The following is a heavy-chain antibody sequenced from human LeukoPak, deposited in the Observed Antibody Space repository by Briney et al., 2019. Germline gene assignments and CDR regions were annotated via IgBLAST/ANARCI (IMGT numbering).Heavy chain of an antibody. CDR1: GGSISSGGYS. CDR3: ARPRDRLLRKAGRSYFDY. J-gene: IGHJ4*02. D-gene: IGHD6-13*01. V-gene: IGHV4-30-2*01. Sequence: SQTLSLTCAVSGGSISSGGYSWSWIRQPPGKGLEWIGYIYHSGSTNYNPSLKSRVTISVDTSKNQFSLKLSSVTAADTAVYYCARPRDRLLRKAGRSYFDYWGQGTLVTVSS. CDR2: IYHSGST.